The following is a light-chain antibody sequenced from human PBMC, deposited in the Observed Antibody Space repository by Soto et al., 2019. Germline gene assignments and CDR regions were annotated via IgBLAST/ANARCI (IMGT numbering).Light chain of an antibody. Sequence: EIVMTQSPATLSVSPGERVTLSCRASQSISSNLAWYQQKPGQAPRLLIYDASNRAAGIPDRFSGSGSGTDFTLTISSLEPEDFAIYYCQQRSNLVSFGQGTRLEI. CDR3: QQRSNLVS. J-gene: IGKJ5*01. CDR2: DAS. CDR1: QSISSN. V-gene: IGKV3-11*01.